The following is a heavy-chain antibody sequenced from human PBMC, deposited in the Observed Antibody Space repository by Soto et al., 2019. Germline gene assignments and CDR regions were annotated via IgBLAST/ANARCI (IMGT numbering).Heavy chain of an antibody. CDR1: GGTFISYT. CDR3: ANSHPLSTPPGYCSGGSCYSGPYYYYYYMDV. D-gene: IGHD2-15*01. CDR2: IIPILGIA. J-gene: IGHJ6*03. Sequence: ASVKVSCKASGGTFISYTISWVRQAPGQGLEWMGRIIPILGIANYAQKFQGRVTITADKSTSTAYMELSSLRSEDTAVYYCANSHPLSTPPGYCSGGSCYSGPYYYYYYMDVWGKGTTVTVSS. V-gene: IGHV1-69*02.